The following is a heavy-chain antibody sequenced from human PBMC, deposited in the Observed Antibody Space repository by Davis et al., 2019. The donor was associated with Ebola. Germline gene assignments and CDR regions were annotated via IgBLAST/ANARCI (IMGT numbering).Heavy chain of an antibody. CDR2: ISYNGDKT. J-gene: IGHJ3*02. D-gene: IGHD5-24*01. CDR1: RFLFRNSV. CDR3: ARTRTWATNDAFDI. Sequence: GGSLRLSCTASRFLFRNSVMHWVRQAPGKGLEWVAAISYNGDKTYYVDSVKGRFTISRDNAKNSLYLQMNSLRAEDTAVYYCARTRTWATNDAFDIWGQGTMVTVSS. V-gene: IGHV3-30-3*01.